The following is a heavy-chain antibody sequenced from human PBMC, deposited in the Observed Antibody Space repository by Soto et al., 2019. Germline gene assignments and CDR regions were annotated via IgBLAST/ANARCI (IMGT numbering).Heavy chain of an antibody. D-gene: IGHD3-9*01. Sequence: SETLSLTCTVSGDSLSSGGHYWSWIRQHPGKGLEWIGHIYDSVNTYYSPSLRSRVTISADMSKNQFSLNLRSVTAADTAVYYCARVDHRGYFAILTDYWGQGTPVTVSS. V-gene: IGHV4-31*03. CDR1: GDSLSSGGHY. J-gene: IGHJ4*02. CDR2: IYDSVNT. CDR3: ARVDHRGYFAILTDY.